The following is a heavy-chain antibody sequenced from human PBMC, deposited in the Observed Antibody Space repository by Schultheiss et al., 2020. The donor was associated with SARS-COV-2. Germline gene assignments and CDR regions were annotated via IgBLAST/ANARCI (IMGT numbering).Heavy chain of an antibody. CDR3: ARDRESNYYYDSSGYHDY. CDR1: GFTFGDYA. V-gene: IGHV3-66*01. CDR2: IYSGGST. J-gene: IGHJ4*02. D-gene: IGHD3-22*01. Sequence: GGSLRLSCTASGFTFGDYAMSWVRQAPGKGLEWVSVIYSGGSTYYADSVKGRFTISRDNSKNSLYLQMNSLRAEDTAVYYCARDRESNYYYDSSGYHDYWGQGTLDTVSS.